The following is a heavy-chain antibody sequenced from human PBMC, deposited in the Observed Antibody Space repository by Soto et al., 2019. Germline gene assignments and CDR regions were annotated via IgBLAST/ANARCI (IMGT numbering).Heavy chain of an antibody. J-gene: IGHJ4*02. CDR1: GFTFSSYG. Sequence: GGSLRLSCAASGFTFSSYGMHWVRQAPGKGLEWVAVIWYDGSNKYYADSVKGRFTISRDNSKNTLYLQMNSLRAEDTAVYYCARDSAVPAATPPGGIDYWGQGTLVTVSS. CDR3: ARDSAVPAATPPGGIDY. V-gene: IGHV3-33*01. CDR2: IWYDGSNK. D-gene: IGHD2-2*01.